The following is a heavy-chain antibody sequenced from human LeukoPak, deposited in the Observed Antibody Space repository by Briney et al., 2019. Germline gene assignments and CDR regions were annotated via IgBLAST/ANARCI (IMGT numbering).Heavy chain of an antibody. D-gene: IGHD2-2*01. CDR1: VFDFSTYT. CDR3: TRDPRRWTSTSCYPVY. V-gene: IGHV3-21*01. CDR2: ISSRSSYI. Sequence: GGTLRLSCAASVFDFSTYTMNWVPEAPGKGLEWGSAISSRSSYIYYADSVKGRFTISRDNAKNSMYLQMNRLRAGDTGVYYCTRDPRRWTSTSCYPVYWGEGTLVTVSS. J-gene: IGHJ4*02.